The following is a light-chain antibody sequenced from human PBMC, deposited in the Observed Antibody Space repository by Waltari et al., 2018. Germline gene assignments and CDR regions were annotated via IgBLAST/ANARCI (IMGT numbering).Light chain of an antibody. CDR1: SNDVGKYNL. CDR3: CSYGGSFGPYLV. V-gene: IGLV2-23*02. J-gene: IGLJ2*01. CDR2: EVT. Sequence: QSALTQPASVSGSPGQSITISCIGTSNDVGKYNLVAWYQQHAGKVPKLIIYEVTKRPSVIPTRFSRSKSGSPASLTISGLQAEDEADYYFCSYGGSFGPYLVFGGGTKLTVL.